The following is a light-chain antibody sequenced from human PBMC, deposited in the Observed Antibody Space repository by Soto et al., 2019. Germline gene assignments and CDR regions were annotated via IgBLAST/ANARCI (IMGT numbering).Light chain of an antibody. Sequence: DLQMTQSPSTLSASIGDRVTITCRASQNIYTWLAWYQQKPGQAPNLLIYKASTLKSGVPSRFSGSGSGTDFSLTINILQPDDFATYHCQQYNSYPWTFGQGTKVEI. CDR1: QNIYTW. CDR3: QQYNSYPWT. CDR2: KAS. J-gene: IGKJ1*01. V-gene: IGKV1-5*03.